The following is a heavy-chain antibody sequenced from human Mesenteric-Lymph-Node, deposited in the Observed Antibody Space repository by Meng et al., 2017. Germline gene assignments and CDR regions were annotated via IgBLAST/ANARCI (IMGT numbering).Heavy chain of an antibody. J-gene: IGHJ4*02. CDR3: ARSPADGGNSF. CDR1: GGSISSYY. D-gene: IGHD4-23*01. Sequence: GSLRLSCTVSGGSISSYYWSWIRQPPGKGLEWIGYIYYSGSTNYNPSLKSRVTISVDTSKNQFSLKLSSVTAADTAVYYCARSPADGGNSFWGQGTLVTVSS. CDR2: IYYSGST. V-gene: IGHV4-59*01.